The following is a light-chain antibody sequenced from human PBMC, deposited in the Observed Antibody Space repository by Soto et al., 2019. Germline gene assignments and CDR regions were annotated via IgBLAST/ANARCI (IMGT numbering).Light chain of an antibody. Sequence: EIVLTQSPGTLSLSPGEGATLSCRAGQSVSSSQLAWYQQKPGQPPRLLVYGASSRATGIPDRFSGSGSGSDFTLAISRLEPEDFAVYYCQHYGGAPRTFGQGTRLEIK. CDR2: GAS. CDR1: QSVSSSQ. J-gene: IGKJ5*01. V-gene: IGKV3-20*01. CDR3: QHYGGAPRT.